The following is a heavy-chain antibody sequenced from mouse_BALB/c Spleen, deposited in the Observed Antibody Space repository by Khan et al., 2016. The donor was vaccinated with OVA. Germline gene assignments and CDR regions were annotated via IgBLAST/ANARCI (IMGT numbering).Heavy chain of an antibody. D-gene: IGHD2-4*01. J-gene: IGHJ4*01. CDR1: GFSLTNYG. V-gene: IGHV2-6-1*01. CDR3: TRQPYYDNYIMDY. CDR2: IWSDGSS. Sequence: QVQLKESGPGLVAPSQSLSITCTISGFSLTNYGVHWVRQPPGKGLEWLVVIWSDGSSTYNSALKSRLSISKDNSTNQVFLKLISLQTDDTAMYYCTRQPYYDNYIMDYWGQGTSVTVSS.